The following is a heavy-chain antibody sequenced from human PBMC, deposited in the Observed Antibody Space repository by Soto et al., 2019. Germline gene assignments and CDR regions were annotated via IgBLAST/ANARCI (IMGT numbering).Heavy chain of an antibody. Sequence: QVQLVESGGGVVQPGRSLRLSCAASGFMFSSNGMYWVRQAPGKGLEWVAVIWYDASSKYYADSVRGRFTISRYNSKNTLYLKRNTLRAEDRAVYSGATYSGIYNFDYWGQGTLVPVPS. V-gene: IGHV3-33*01. J-gene: IGHJ4*02. D-gene: IGHD1-26*01. CDR3: ATYSGIYNFDY. CDR2: IWYDASSK. CDR1: GFMFSSNG.